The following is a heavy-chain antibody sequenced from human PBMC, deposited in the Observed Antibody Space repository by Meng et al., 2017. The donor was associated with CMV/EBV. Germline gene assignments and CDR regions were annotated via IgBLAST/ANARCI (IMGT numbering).Heavy chain of an antibody. Sequence: SQTRSLTGAISGDSVSSNSAAWNWIRQPPSRGLEWLGRTYYRSKWYNDYAVSVKSRITINPDTSKNQFSLQLNSVTPEDTAVYYCARDLIEMATPFDYWGQGTLVTVSS. CDR3: ARDLIEMATPFDY. CDR1: GDSVSSNSAA. V-gene: IGHV6-1*01. J-gene: IGHJ4*02. D-gene: IGHD5-24*01. CDR2: TYYRSKWYN.